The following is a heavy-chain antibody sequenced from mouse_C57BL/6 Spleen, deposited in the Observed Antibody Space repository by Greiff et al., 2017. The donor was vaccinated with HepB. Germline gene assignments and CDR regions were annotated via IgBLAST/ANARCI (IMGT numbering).Heavy chain of an antibody. CDR3: ARSGDGYYDY. J-gene: IGHJ2*01. D-gene: IGHD2-3*01. V-gene: IGHV1-66*01. CDR1: GYSFTSYY. CDR2: IYPGSGNT. Sequence: QVQLQQSGPELVKPGASVKISCKASGYSFTSYYIHWVKQRPGQGLEWIGWIYPGSGNTKYNEKFKGKATLTADTSSSTAYMQLSSLTSEDSAVYYCARSGDGYYDYWGQGTTLTVSS.